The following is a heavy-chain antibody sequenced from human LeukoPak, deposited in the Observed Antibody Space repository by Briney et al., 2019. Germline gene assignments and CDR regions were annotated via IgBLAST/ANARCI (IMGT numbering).Heavy chain of an antibody. CDR3: TREAPYSGSMDY. D-gene: IGHD1-26*01. V-gene: IGHV6-1*01. Sequence: SQTLSLTCAISGDSVSSNSAAWNWIRQSPSRGLEWLGRTYYRSKWYNVYAVSVKSRITINTDTSKSQFSLQLNSVTPEDTAVYYCTREAPYSGSMDYWGQGTLVTVSS. CDR2: TYYRSKWYN. J-gene: IGHJ4*02. CDR1: GDSVSSNSAA.